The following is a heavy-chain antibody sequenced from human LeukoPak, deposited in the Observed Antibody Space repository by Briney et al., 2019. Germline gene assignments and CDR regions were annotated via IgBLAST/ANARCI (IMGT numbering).Heavy chain of an antibody. CDR3: ARGGSSGWYLYYYYYGMDV. CDR2: IKQDGSEK. J-gene: IGHJ6*02. CDR1: GFTFSSYW. Sequence: GGSLRLSCAASGFTFSSYWMSWVRQAPVKGLEWVANIKQDGSEKYYVDSVKGRFTISRDNAKNSLYLQMNSLRAEDTAVYYCARGGSSGWYLYYYYYGMDVWGQGTTVTVSS. V-gene: IGHV3-7*01. D-gene: IGHD6-19*01.